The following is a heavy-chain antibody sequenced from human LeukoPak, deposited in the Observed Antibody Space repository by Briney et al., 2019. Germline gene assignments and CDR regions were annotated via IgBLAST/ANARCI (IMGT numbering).Heavy chain of an antibody. Sequence: SVKVSCKASGGTFSSYAISWVRQAPGQGLEWMGRIIPILGIANYAQKFQGRVTMTRDTSTSTVYMELSSLRSEDTAVYYCARGTVDYYYYGMDVWGQGTTVTVSS. J-gene: IGHJ6*02. V-gene: IGHV1-69*04. CDR1: GGTFSSYA. CDR2: IIPILGIA. D-gene: IGHD4-23*01. CDR3: ARGTVDYYYYGMDV.